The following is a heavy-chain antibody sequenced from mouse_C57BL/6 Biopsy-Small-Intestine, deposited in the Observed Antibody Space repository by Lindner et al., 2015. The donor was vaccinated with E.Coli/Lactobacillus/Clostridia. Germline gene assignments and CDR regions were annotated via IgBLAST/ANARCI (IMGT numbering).Heavy chain of an antibody. CDR1: GYAFSSSW. V-gene: IGHV1-82*01. CDR2: IYPGDGDT. Sequence: VQLQESGPELVKPGAPVKISCKASGYAFSSSWMNWVKQRPGKGLEWIGRIYPGDGDTNYNGKFKGKATLTADKSSSTAYMQLSSLTSEDSAVYFCARSYDYYFDYWGQGTTLTVSS. J-gene: IGHJ2*01. D-gene: IGHD2-4*01. CDR3: ARSYDYYFDY.